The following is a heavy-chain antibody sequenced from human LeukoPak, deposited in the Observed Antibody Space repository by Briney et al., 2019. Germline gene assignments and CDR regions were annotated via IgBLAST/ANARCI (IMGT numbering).Heavy chain of an antibody. V-gene: IGHV1-8*03. CDR3: ARALDYYDSSGYLDAFDI. D-gene: IGHD3-22*01. CDR1: GYTFTSYD. Sequence: GASVKVSCKASGYTFTSYDINWVRQATGQGLEWMGWMNPNSGNTGYAQKFQGGVTITGNTSISTAYMELSSLRSEDTAVYYCARALDYYDSSGYLDAFDIWGQGTMVTVSS. CDR2: MNPNSGNT. J-gene: IGHJ3*02.